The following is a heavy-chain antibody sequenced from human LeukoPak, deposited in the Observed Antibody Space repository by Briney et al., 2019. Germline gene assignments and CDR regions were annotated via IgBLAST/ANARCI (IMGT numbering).Heavy chain of an antibody. CDR2: IYYSGST. J-gene: IGHJ4*02. V-gene: IGHV4-59*01. D-gene: IGHD2-21*01. CDR1: GGSISSYY. CDR3: ARGFYSPAAFDY. Sequence: SETLSPTCTVSGGSISSYYWSWIRQPPGKGLEWIGYIYYSGSTNYNPSLKSRVTISVDTSKNQFSLKLSSVTAADTAVYYCARGFYSPAAFDYWGQGTLVTVSS.